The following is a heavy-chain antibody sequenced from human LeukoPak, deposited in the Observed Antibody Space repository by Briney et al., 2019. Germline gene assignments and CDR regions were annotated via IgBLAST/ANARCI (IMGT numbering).Heavy chain of an antibody. CDR3: ARVISYFDL. CDR2: IKSDGSEP. V-gene: IGHV3-74*01. CDR1: GFTFSRHW. D-gene: IGHD3/OR15-3a*01. Sequence: GGSLRLSCAASGFTFSRHWMHWVRQGPGKGLEWVSRIKSDGSEPQYADSVKGRFTISRDNAHNTLYLQMTSLRPEDTAVYYCARVISYFDLWGQGALVTASS. J-gene: IGHJ4*02.